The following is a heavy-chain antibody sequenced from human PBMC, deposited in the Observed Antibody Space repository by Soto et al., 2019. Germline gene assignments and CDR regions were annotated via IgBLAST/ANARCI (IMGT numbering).Heavy chain of an antibody. J-gene: IGHJ5*02. D-gene: IGHD2-15*01. Sequence: SETLSLTCAVAGVSIHNSHSFWGWIRQPPGKGLEFIGSVYHSGGSYYNPSLKGRVTISVDTSNNQISLRVNSVTAADTAVYYCGRVVEGATRHTDSDSWGQGMLVTVSS. CDR2: VYHSGGS. CDR3: GRVVEGATRHTDSDS. V-gene: IGHV4-39*02. CDR1: GVSIHNSHSF.